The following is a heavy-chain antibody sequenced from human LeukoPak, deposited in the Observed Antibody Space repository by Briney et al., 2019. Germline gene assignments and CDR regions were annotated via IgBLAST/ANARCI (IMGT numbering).Heavy chain of an antibody. CDR2: ISHTEGT. CDR1: GVSINDYY. V-gene: IGHV4-34*01. CDR3: ARIRRGHSGSLCYHH. Sequence: PETLSLTCGVFGVSINDYYWSWIRQSPGKGLEWIGEISHTEGTRYNPSLESRVTMSVGTSENQLSLKLIFVTAADTAVYYCARIRRGHSGSLCYHHWGLGTLVTVSS. D-gene: IGHD3-22*01. J-gene: IGHJ4*02.